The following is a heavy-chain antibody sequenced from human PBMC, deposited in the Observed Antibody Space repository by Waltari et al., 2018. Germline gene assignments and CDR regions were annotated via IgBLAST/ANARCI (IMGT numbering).Heavy chain of an antibody. V-gene: IGHV1-69-2*01. CDR2: VDPEDGET. D-gene: IGHD1-26*01. Sequence: EVQLVQSGAEVKKPGATVKISCKASGYTFTDYYMHWVQQAPGKGLEWMGRVDPEDGETIDAEKFQGRVTITADTSTDTADMELSSLRSEDTAVYYCATPLGSGSYLRAFDIWGQGTMVTVSS. CDR3: ATPLGSGSYLRAFDI. J-gene: IGHJ3*02. CDR1: GYTFTDYY.